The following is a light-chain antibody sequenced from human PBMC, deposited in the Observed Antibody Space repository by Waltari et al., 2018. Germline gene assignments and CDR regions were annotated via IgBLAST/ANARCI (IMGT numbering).Light chain of an antibody. CDR3: QQYDGSPLT. CDR1: QRDFYSPNNKKD. J-gene: IGKJ4*01. V-gene: IGKV4-1*01. CDR2: WAS. Sequence: DIVMTQSPDSLAVSLGERATINCNYSQRDFYSPNNKKDLYWYQQKPGQPPKLLIFWASTRQAAVPDRFSGSGSGTDFALTISSLQAEDIGTYFCQQYDGSPLTFGGGTKVEIK.